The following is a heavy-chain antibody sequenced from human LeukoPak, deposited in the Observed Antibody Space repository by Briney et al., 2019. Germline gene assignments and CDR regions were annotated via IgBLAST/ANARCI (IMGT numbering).Heavy chain of an antibody. CDR1: GRSFSGYY. J-gene: IGHJ6*04. V-gene: IGHV4-34*01. D-gene: IGHD2-15*01. Sequence: SETLSLTCAVYGRSFSGYYWTWIRQTPGKGLEWIGEINHSGITDYNPSLRSRVTISVDTSKNQFSLRLSSVTAADTAVYYCARFYQVALDVWGKGTTVTVSS. CDR2: INHSGIT. CDR3: ARFYQVALDV.